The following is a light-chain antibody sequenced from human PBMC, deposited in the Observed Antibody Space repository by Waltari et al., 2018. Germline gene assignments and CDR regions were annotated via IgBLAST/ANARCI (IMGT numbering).Light chain of an antibody. CDR1: QSVGSY. J-gene: IGKJ2*01. CDR3: QQRSNWTPDT. V-gene: IGKV3-11*01. Sequence: EIVLTQSPATLSLSPGDTATLSCRASQSVGSYLAWYQQKPGQPPRLLIYDASNRATGGPARFRGSGSGTDFTLTVSSLEAEDFAVYYCQQRSNWTPDTFGQGARLEIK. CDR2: DAS.